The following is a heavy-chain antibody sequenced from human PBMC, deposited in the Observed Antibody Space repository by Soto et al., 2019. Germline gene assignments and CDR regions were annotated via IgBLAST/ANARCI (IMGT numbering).Heavy chain of an antibody. D-gene: IGHD4-17*01. V-gene: IGHV3-30*03. J-gene: IGHJ4*02. CDR2: ISYDGNNK. CDR1: GFTFSNYA. CDR3: ARGPSYSDSYFDH. Sequence: PGGSLRLSCAASGFTFSNYAMSWVRQAPGKGLQWLAVISYDGNNKYYADSVEGRFTISRDNSKNTVYLQMNSLRLEDTAVYYCARGPSYSDSYFDHWGQGTLVTVSS.